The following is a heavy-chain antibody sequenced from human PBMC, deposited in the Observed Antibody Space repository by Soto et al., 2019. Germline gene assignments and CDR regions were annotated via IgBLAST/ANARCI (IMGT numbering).Heavy chain of an antibody. CDR2: IYHSGST. V-gene: IGHV4-4*02. CDR3: ARYSSSSVFDY. D-gene: IGHD6-6*01. Sequence: SETLSLTCAVSSGSISSSNWWSWVRQPPGKGLEWIGEIYHSGSTNYNPSLKSRVTISVDKSKNKFSLKLSSVTAADTAVYYCARYSSSSVFDYWGQGTLVTVSS. J-gene: IGHJ4*02. CDR1: SGSISSSNW.